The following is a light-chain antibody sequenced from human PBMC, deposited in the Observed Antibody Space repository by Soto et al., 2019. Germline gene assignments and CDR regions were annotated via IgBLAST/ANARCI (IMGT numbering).Light chain of an antibody. V-gene: IGKV3-20*01. J-gene: IGKJ1*01. CDR3: QQYGSSCT. Sequence: EIVLTQSPGTLSLSPGERATLSCRASQSVSNNYLAWYQQKPGQAPRLLIYGASNRATGIPDRFSGRGSGTDFTLTISILEPEDVAGYYCQQYGSSCTFGQGTKVEIK. CDR1: QSVSNNY. CDR2: GAS.